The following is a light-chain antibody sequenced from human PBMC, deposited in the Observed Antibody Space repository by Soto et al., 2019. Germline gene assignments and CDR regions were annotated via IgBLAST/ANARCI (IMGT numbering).Light chain of an antibody. CDR1: QSVSYNC. Sequence: PGERATLTCRASQSVSYNCLAWYQQKPGQAPRLLIYGVSSRATGIPDRFSGSGSGTDFTLTISRLEPEDFAVYYCQQYNSYLYTFGQGTKLEIK. J-gene: IGKJ2*01. CDR2: GVS. V-gene: IGKV3-20*01. CDR3: QQYNSYLYT.